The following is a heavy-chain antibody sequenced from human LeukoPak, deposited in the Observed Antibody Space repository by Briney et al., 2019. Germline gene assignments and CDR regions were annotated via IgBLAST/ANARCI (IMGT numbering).Heavy chain of an antibody. V-gene: IGHV3-21*04. CDR3: AKNAGSESYYNHIDY. J-gene: IGHJ4*02. D-gene: IGHD3-10*01. Sequence: PGGSLRLSCAASGFTFSSYSMNWVRQAPGKGLEWVSSISSSSSYIYYADSVKGRFTISRDNSKNTLSLQMNSLRAEDTAIYYCAKNAGSESYYNHIDYWGQGTLVTVSS. CDR2: ISSSSSYI. CDR1: GFTFSSYS.